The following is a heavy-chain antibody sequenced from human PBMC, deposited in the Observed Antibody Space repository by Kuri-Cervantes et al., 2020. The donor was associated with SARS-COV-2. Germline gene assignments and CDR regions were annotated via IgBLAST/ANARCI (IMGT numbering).Heavy chain of an antibody. CDR3: AKNLQQLLLSRFEY. Sequence: GESLKISCAASGFTFSSYAMHWVRQAPGKGLEWVSTITGSGVTTDYADSVRGRFTISRDNSKNTLYLRMTSLTAEDTAVYYCAKNLQQLLLSRFEYWGQGVLVTVSS. V-gene: IGHV3-23*01. D-gene: IGHD1/OR15-1a*01. J-gene: IGHJ4*02. CDR1: GFTFSSYA. CDR2: ITGSGVTT.